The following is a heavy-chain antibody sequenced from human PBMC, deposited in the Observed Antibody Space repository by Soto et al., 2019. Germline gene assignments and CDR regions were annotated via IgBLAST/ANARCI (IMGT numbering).Heavy chain of an antibody. CDR2: VSLDGTNK. V-gene: IGHV3-30*18. D-gene: IGHD2-21*02. CDR3: AKDKSHCWGGACKDYFDH. J-gene: IGHJ4*02. CDR1: GFMFSTYG. Sequence: QVQLVDSGGGVVQPGRSLRLSCTASGFMFSTYGMHWVRQAPGKGLEWVALVSLDGTNKYYADSVKGRFTISRDNSKNTLYLQMDRLRAEDTAVYYCAKDKSHCWGGACKDYFDHWGQGTLVTVSS.